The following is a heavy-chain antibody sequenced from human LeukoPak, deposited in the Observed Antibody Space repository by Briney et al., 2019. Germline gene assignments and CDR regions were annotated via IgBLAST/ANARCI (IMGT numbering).Heavy chain of an antibody. D-gene: IGHD1-14*01. CDR3: AKKYNTGLDP. J-gene: IGHJ5*02. CDR2: ISGSGAST. Sequence: GSLRLSCAASGFTFSSYAMSWVRQAPGKGLEWVSDISGSGASTYYADSVKGRFTISRDNSKNTLYLQMNSLGAEDTAVYYCAKKYNTGLDPWGQGTLVTVSS. V-gene: IGHV3-23*01. CDR1: GFTFSSYA.